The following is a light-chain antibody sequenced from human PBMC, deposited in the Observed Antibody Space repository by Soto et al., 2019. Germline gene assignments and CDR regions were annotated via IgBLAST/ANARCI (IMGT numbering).Light chain of an antibody. Sequence: EIVLTLSPGTLSLSPGERATLSCRASQSVSGSSLAWYQHKPGQPPRLLIYGASSRATGIPDRFSGSGSGTEFTLTIRSLQSEDFAVYYCQQYNNWPPITFGQGTQLEIK. V-gene: IGKV3-20*01. CDR3: QQYNNWPPIT. CDR1: QSVSGSS. J-gene: IGKJ5*01. CDR2: GAS.